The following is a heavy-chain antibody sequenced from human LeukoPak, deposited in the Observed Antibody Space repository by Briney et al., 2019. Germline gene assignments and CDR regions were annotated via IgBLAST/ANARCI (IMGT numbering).Heavy chain of an antibody. CDR2: INAGNGNT. V-gene: IGHV1-3*01. D-gene: IGHD2-2*01. Sequence: ASAKVSCKASGYTFTSYAMHWVRQAPGQRLEWMGWINAGNGNTKYSQKFQGRVTITRDTSASTAYMELSSLRSEDTAVYYCARKLLVPRETFDPWGQGTLVTVSS. J-gene: IGHJ5*02. CDR1: GYTFTSYA. CDR3: ARKLLVPRETFDP.